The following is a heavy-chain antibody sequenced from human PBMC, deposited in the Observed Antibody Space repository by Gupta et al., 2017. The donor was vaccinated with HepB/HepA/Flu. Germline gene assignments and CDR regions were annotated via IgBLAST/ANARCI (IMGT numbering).Heavy chain of an antibody. CDR3: AKDIMSSGWYDYYYGMDV. CDR1: GFTFDDYA. CDR2: ISWNSGSI. Sequence: EVQLVESGGGLVQPGRSLRLSCAASGFTFDDYAMHWVRQAPGKGLEWVSGISWNSGSIGYADSVNGRFTISRDNAKNSLYLQMNSLRAEDTALYYCAKDIMSSGWYDYYYGMDVWGQGTTVTVSS. V-gene: IGHV3-9*01. D-gene: IGHD6-19*01. J-gene: IGHJ6*02.